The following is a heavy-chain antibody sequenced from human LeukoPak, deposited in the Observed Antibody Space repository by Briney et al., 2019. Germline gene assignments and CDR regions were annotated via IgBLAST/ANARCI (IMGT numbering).Heavy chain of an antibody. V-gene: IGHV3-23*01. Sequence: GGSLRLSCAASGFTFSSYAMSWVRQAPGKGLEWVSAISGSGGSTYYADSVKDRFTISRDNSKNTLYLQMNSLRAEDTAVYYCAKVVLWSDYYYMDVWGKGTTVTVSS. D-gene: IGHD3-10*02. CDR3: AKVVLWSDYYYMDV. CDR2: ISGSGGST. J-gene: IGHJ6*03. CDR1: GFTFSSYA.